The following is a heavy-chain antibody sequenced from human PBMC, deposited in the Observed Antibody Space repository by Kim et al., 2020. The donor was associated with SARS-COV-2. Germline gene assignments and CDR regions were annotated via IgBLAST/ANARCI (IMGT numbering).Heavy chain of an antibody. CDR1: GFTFTSSA. CDR3: AADPLDYYGSGSYYSN. J-gene: IGHJ4*02. V-gene: IGHV1-58*01. Sequence: SVKVSCKASGFTFTSSAVQWVRQARGQRLEWIGWIVVGSGNTNYAQKFQERVTITRDMSTSTAYMELSSLRSEDTAVYYCAADPLDYYGSGSYYSNWGQGTLVTVSS. CDR2: IVVGSGNT. D-gene: IGHD3-10*01.